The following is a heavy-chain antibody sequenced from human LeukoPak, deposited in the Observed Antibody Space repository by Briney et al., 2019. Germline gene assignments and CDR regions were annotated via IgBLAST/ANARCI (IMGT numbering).Heavy chain of an antibody. CDR3: AKDPGRGSGSYWASGYYYYGMDV. Sequence: GRSLRLSCAASGFTFSSYGMHWVRQAPGKGLEWVAVISYDGSNKYYADSVKGRFTISRDNSKNTLYLQMNSLRAEDTAVYCCAKDPGRGSGSYWASGYYYYGMDVWGQGTTVTVSS. CDR2: ISYDGSNK. J-gene: IGHJ6*02. D-gene: IGHD1-26*01. CDR1: GFTFSSYG. V-gene: IGHV3-30*18.